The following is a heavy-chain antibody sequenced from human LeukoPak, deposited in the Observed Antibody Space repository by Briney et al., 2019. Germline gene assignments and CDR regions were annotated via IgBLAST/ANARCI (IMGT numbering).Heavy chain of an antibody. CDR3: ARGHSSGWYYEDAFDI. V-gene: IGHV4-59*01. J-gene: IGHJ3*02. CDR2: IYYSGST. CDR1: GGSINNYY. D-gene: IGHD6-19*01. Sequence: PSETLSLTCTVSGGSINNYYWSWIRQPPGKGLEWIGYIYYSGSTNYNPSLKSRVTISVDTSKNQFSLKLSSVTAADTAVYYCARGHSSGWYYEDAFDIWGQGTMVTVSS.